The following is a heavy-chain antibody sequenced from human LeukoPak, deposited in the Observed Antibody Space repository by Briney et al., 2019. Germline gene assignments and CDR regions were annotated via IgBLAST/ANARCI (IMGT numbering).Heavy chain of an antibody. CDR3: ARARGSSGSNWFDP. V-gene: IGHV4-4*02. Sequence: PSGTLSLTCAVSGGSISSSNWWSWVRQPPGKGLEWIGEIYHSGSTYYNPSLKSRVTISVDTSKNQFSLKLSSVTAADTAVYYCARARGSSGSNWFDPWGQGTLVTVSS. CDR1: GGSISSSNW. J-gene: IGHJ5*02. CDR2: IYHSGST. D-gene: IGHD6-19*01.